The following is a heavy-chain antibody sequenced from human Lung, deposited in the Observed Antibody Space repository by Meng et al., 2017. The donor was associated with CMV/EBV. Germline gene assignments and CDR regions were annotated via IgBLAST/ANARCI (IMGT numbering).Heavy chain of an antibody. CDR1: GGYVSSGSYY. CDR2: IYYNRGT. Sequence: SXTXSLXCTVSGGYVSSGSYYWSWIRQPPGKGLEWIGYIYYNRGTNYNPSLKGRVTISLETSKNQFPLKLSSVTAADTAVYYCARGHYGDSSDYFDFSGQGXPVTVSS. V-gene: IGHV4-61*01. D-gene: IGHD4/OR15-4a*01. J-gene: IGHJ4*02. CDR3: ARGHYGDSSDYFDF.